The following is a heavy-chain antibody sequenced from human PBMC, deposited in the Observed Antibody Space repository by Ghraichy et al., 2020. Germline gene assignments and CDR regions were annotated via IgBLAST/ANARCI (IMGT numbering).Heavy chain of an antibody. Sequence: SETLSLTCSVSGGSINSYYWSWIRQSPGRGLEWIGFVHHSGSTKNNPSLKSRVTMSLDTSKSQFSLKLDSVTAADTAVYYCARHFEYGDGSGLVMNAFDIWGQGTMVTVSS. D-gene: IGHD3-10*01. V-gene: IGHV4-59*08. CDR3: ARHFEYGDGSGLVMNAFDI. J-gene: IGHJ3*02. CDR1: GGSINSYY. CDR2: VHHSGST.